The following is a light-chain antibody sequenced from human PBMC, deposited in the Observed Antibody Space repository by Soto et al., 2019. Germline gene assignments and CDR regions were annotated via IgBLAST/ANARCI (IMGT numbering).Light chain of an antibody. CDR2: DAS. V-gene: IGKV3-11*01. J-gene: IGKJ4*01. Sequence: EIVLTQSPATLSLSPGETATLSCRASQSVSSSLAWYQQKPGQTPRLLIYDASNRATGIPARFSGSGSGTDFPLTGSLLEPDDLAVYYCQQRGRWPLTFGGGTKVEIK. CDR1: QSVSSS. CDR3: QQRGRWPLT.